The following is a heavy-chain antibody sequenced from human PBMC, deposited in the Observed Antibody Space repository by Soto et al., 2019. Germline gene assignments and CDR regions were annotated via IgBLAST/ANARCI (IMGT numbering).Heavy chain of an antibody. V-gene: IGHV3-13*01. CDR1: GFTFSSYD. CDR2: IGTAGDT. J-gene: IGHJ6*02. D-gene: IGHD3-10*01. Sequence: PGGSLRLSCAASGFTFSSYDMHWVRQATGKGLEWVSAIGTAGDTYYPGSVKGRFTISRENAKNSLYLQMNSLRAGDTAVYYCARGNYYGSGSYYYYYYGMDVWGQGTTFTVSS. CDR3: ARGNYYGSGSYYYYYYGMDV.